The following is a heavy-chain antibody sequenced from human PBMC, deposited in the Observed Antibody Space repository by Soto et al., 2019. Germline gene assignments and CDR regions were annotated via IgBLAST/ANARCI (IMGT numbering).Heavy chain of an antibody. CDR3: ARDLQDIVVVPAATNDAFDI. D-gene: IGHD2-2*01. Sequence: GGSLRLSCAASGFTFSSYGMHWVRQAPGKGLEWVAVIWYDGSNKYYADSVKGRFTISRDNSKNTLYLQMNSLRAEDTAVYYWARDLQDIVVVPAATNDAFDIWGQGTMVTVS. CDR1: GFTFSSYG. CDR2: IWYDGSNK. V-gene: IGHV3-33*01. J-gene: IGHJ3*02.